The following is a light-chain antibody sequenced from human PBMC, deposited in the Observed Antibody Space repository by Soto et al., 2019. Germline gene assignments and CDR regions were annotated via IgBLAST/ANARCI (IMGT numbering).Light chain of an antibody. J-gene: IGKJ2*01. CDR2: AAS. V-gene: IGKV1-39*01. Sequence: DIQMTHSPSSLSASVGDRVTITCQASQSISNYLNWYQQKPGKDPNLLIYAASSLQSGVPSRFSGSGSGTDFSLTISSLQAEDFATYYGQQSYRTPRTFGQGTKLEIK. CDR3: QQSYRTPRT. CDR1: QSISNY.